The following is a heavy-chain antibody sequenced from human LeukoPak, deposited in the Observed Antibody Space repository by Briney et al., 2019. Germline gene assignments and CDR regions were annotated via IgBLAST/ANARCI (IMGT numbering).Heavy chain of an antibody. Sequence: ASVKVSCKASGYTFTSYYMHWVRQAPGQGLEWMGIINPSGGSTSYAQKFQGRVTMTRDTSTSTVYMELSSLRSEDTAVYYCARGRGWWLRSLWSLEKEQNWFDPWGQGTLVTVSS. CDR1: GYTFTSYY. D-gene: IGHD5-12*01. J-gene: IGHJ5*02. CDR2: INPSGGST. V-gene: IGHV1-46*01. CDR3: ARGRGWWLRSLWSLEKEQNWFDP.